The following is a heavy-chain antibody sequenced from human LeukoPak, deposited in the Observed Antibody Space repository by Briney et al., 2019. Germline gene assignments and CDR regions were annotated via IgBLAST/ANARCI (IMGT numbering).Heavy chain of an antibody. D-gene: IGHD3-10*01. V-gene: IGHV3-9*01. Sequence: GGSLRLSCAASGFTFDDYAMHWVRQAPGKGLEWVSGISWNSGTIAYADSVKGRFTISRDNAKNSLYLQMNSLRAEDTALCYCAKDMGSGSYYSPFDYWGQGTLVTVSS. CDR2: ISWNSGTI. CDR1: GFTFDDYA. CDR3: AKDMGSGSYYSPFDY. J-gene: IGHJ4*02.